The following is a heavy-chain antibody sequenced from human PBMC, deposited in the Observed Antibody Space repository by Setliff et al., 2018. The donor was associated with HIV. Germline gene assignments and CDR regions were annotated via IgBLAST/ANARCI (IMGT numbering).Heavy chain of an antibody. Sequence: FTFSSYSMSWVRQAPGKGLEWVSYITSSSDTIYYADSVKGRFTISRDNARNSLYLQMNSLRAEDTAVYYCARASFPRYCSITSCFEKGWFDPWGQGTLVTVSS. D-gene: IGHD2-2*01. CDR2: ITSSSDTI. CDR1: FTFSSYS. V-gene: IGHV3-48*01. CDR3: ARASFPRYCSITSCFEKGWFDP. J-gene: IGHJ5*02.